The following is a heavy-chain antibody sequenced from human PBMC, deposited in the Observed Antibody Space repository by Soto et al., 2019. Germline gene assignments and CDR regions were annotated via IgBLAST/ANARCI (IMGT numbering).Heavy chain of an antibody. CDR2: ISFYGNNQ. CDR1: GFIFSNYG. D-gene: IGHD6-13*01. V-gene: IGHV3-30*18. CDR3: AKTIAPAHSYPDNRVDV. Sequence: GGSLRLSCAASGFIFSNYGMHWVRQAPGKGLEWVAVISFYGNNQYYADSVKGRFTISRDNSKNTLFLQMNSLRPEDTAVYYCAKTIAPAHSYPDNRVDVCYHGGTFTVSS. J-gene: IGHJ6*02.